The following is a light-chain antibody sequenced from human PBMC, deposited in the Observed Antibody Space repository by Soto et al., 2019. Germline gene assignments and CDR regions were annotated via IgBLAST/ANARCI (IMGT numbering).Light chain of an antibody. CDR3: QQYNNWPRT. V-gene: IGKV3-15*01. J-gene: IGKJ1*01. Sequence: EIVLTQSPGTLSLSPGERATLSCRASQSIGSMSLAWYQQKPGQAPRLLIYGASTRATDIPARFSGSGSGTEFTLTISSLQSDDYAVYYCQQYNNWPRTFGQGTKVDIK. CDR1: QSIGSMS. CDR2: GAS.